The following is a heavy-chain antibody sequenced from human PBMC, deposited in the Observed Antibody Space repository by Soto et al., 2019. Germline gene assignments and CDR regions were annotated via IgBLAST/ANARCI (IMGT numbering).Heavy chain of an antibody. Sequence: SETLSLTCTVSGSSVNSGSYFLTWIRQDPGKGLEWIGYNHYSGSAFYNPSLKSRVSISVDTSKNQFSLKLSSVTAADTAVYYCARVDTAMVNYFDYWGQGDLVTVS. V-gene: IGHV4-31*03. CDR2: NHYSGSA. CDR1: GSSVNSGSYF. CDR3: ARVDTAMVNYFDY. J-gene: IGHJ4*02. D-gene: IGHD5-18*01.